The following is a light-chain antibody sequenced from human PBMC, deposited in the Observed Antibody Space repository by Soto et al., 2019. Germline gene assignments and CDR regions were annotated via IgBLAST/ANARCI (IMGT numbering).Light chain of an antibody. CDR2: DNH. V-gene: IGLV1-51*01. J-gene: IGLJ7*01. CDR1: WTNIGKNF. Sequence: QSVLTQPPSVSAAPGQKVTISCSGTWTNIGKNFVAWYQQLPGTAPKLLIYDNHQRPSGIPDRFSGSKSGTSATLTITGLRTGDEADYYCATWDSRLSGGEAVFGGGTQLTVL. CDR3: ATWDSRLSGGEAV.